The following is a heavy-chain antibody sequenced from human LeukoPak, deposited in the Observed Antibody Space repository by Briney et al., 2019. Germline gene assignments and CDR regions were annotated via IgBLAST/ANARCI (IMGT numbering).Heavy chain of an antibody. Sequence: GASVKVSCKASGYTFTGYYMHWVRQAPGQGLEWMGWINPNSGGTNYAQKFQGRVTMTRDTSISTAYMELSRLRSDDTAVYYCARVRSSSWYWFDPWGQGTLVTVSS. J-gene: IGHJ5*02. D-gene: IGHD6-13*01. CDR3: ARVRSSSWYWFDP. CDR2: INPNSGGT. CDR1: GYTFTGYY. V-gene: IGHV1-2*02.